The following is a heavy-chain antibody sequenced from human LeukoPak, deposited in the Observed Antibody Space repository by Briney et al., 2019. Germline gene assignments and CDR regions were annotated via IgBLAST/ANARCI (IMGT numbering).Heavy chain of an antibody. D-gene: IGHD2-2*01. CDR2: ISSSSSTI. J-gene: IGHJ5*02. Sequence: PGGSLRLSCAASGFTFSSYSMNWVRQAPGKGLEWVSYISSSSSTIYYADSVKGRFTISRDNAKNSLYLQMNSLRAEDTAVYYCARGTSFGFDPWGQGALVTVSS. CDR1: GFTFSSYS. CDR3: ARGTSFGFDP. V-gene: IGHV3-48*01.